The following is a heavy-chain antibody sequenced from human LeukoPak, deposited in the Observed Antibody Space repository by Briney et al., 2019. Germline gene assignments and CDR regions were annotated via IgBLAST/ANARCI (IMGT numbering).Heavy chain of an antibody. Sequence: SETLSLTCAVYGGSFSDYYWSWIRQPPGKGLEGIGELSLRGNTNYNPSLKSRVTISADTSKNQLSLKVNSVIAADTAVYYCTRGPPSRGFTYGPPRDGIDVWAKGTTVIVSS. CDR2: LSLRGNT. CDR3: TRGPPSRGFTYGPPRDGIDV. V-gene: IGHV4-34*01. CDR1: GGSFSDYY. J-gene: IGHJ6*04. D-gene: IGHD5-18*01.